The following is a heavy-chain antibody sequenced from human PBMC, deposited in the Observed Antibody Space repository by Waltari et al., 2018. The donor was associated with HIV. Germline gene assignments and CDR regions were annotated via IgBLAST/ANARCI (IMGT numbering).Heavy chain of an antibody. CDR2: IYYSGST. J-gene: IGHJ5*01. CDR3: ARGLEYDFWSNYHNTFES. CDR1: GGSVSSGSYY. Sequence: QMQLQESGPGLVKPSETLYLTCAVSGGSVSSGSYYWRWIRQPPGKGLEWIGYIYYSGSTNYNPSLKSRVIISIDTSKNQFSLKLNSVTAADTAVYYCARGLEYDFWSNYHNTFESWGQGTLVTVSS. D-gene: IGHD3-3*01. V-gene: IGHV4-61*01.